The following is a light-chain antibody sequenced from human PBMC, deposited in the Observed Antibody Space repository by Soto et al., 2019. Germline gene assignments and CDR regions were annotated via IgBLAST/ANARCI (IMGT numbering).Light chain of an antibody. CDR3: QVYDRSPRT. CDR1: QSVSNNY. J-gene: IGKJ1*01. Sequence: EIVLTQSPGTLSLSPGERATLSCRASQSVSNNYLTWYQQKPGQAPRLLIYDASSRATGTPDRFSASGSGTDFTLTISRLEPEDFAVYYCQVYDRSPRTFGQGTKVEIK. CDR2: DAS. V-gene: IGKV3-20*01.